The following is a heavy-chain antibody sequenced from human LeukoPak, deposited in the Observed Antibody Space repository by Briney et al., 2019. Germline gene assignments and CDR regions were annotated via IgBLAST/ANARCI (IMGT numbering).Heavy chain of an antibody. CDR3: ARDRGSGWYYYYGMDV. D-gene: IGHD6-19*01. V-gene: IGHV3-66*01. Sequence: GGSLRLSCAASGFTVSSNYMSWVRQAPGKGLEWVSVIYSGGSTYYADSVKDRFTISRDNSKNTLYLQMNSLRAEDTAVYYCARDRGSGWYYYYGMDVWGQGTTVTASS. CDR2: IYSGGST. J-gene: IGHJ6*02. CDR1: GFTVSSNY.